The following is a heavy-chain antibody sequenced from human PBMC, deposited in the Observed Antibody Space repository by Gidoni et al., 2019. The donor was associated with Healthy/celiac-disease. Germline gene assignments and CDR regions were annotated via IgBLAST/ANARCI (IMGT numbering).Heavy chain of an antibody. V-gene: IGHV3-30*18. CDR2: ISYDGSNK. CDR3: AKDRGVELLRYYFDY. Sequence: QVQLVESGGGVVQPGRSLRLSCAASGFTFSRDGMHWVRQAPGKGLEWVAVISYDGSNKYYADSVKGRFTISRDNSKNTLYLQMNSLRAEDTAVYYCAKDRGVELLRYYFDYWGQGTLVTVSS. J-gene: IGHJ4*02. CDR1: GFTFSRDG. D-gene: IGHD6-6*01.